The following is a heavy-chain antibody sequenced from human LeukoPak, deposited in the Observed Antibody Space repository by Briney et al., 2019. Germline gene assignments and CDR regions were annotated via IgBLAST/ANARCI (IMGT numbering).Heavy chain of an antibody. CDR1: GFTFSSYG. CDR3: AKETLTTVALDY. CDR2: ISYDGTNK. V-gene: IGHV3-30*18. Sequence: GGSLRLSCAASGFTFSSYGMHWVRQAPGKGLEWVAVISYDGTNKYYADSVKGRFTISRDNSKNTLYLQMNSLRAEDTAVYYCAKETLTTVALDYWGQGTLVTVSS. J-gene: IGHJ4*02. D-gene: IGHD4-23*01.